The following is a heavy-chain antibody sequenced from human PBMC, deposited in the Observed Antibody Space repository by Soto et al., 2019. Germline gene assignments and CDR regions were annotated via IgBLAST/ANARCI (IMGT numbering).Heavy chain of an antibody. Sequence: GGSLRLSCAASGFTFSSYEMNWVRQAPGKGLEWVSYISSSGSTIYYADSVKGRFTISRDNAKNSLYLQMNSLRAEDTAVYYCARDRIAAPIGLYYYYGLDVWGQGTTVTVSS. CDR2: ISSSGSTI. V-gene: IGHV3-48*03. D-gene: IGHD6-13*01. CDR1: GFTFSSYE. J-gene: IGHJ6*02. CDR3: ARDRIAAPIGLYYYYGLDV.